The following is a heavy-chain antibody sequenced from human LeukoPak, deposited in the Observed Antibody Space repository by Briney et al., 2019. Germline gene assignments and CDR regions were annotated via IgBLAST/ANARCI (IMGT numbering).Heavy chain of an antibody. D-gene: IGHD4-17*01. CDR3: AKADYGDFKEKYYMDV. V-gene: IGHV3-30*02. Sequence: GGFLRLSCAPPGFTFSIYGLRWVRQAPGRGLEGVSFISYTSHKYYADSVKGRFSISRDNSRDTLSLQMSSLRAEDTAVYYCAKADYGDFKEKYYMDVWGKGATVTVSS. CDR1: GFTFSIYG. J-gene: IGHJ6*03. CDR2: ISYTSHK.